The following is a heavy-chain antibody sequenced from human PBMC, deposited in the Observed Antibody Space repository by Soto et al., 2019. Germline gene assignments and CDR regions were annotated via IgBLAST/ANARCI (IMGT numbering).Heavy chain of an antibody. CDR1: GYTFTSYD. Sequence: ASVKVSCKASGYTFTSYDINWVRQATGQGLEWMGWMNPNSGNTGYAQKFQGRVTMTRNTSISTAYMELSSLRSEDTAVYYCARGHSSSSYYYYYMDVWGKGTTVTVSS. J-gene: IGHJ6*03. D-gene: IGHD6-6*01. CDR2: MNPNSGNT. CDR3: ARGHSSSSYYYYYMDV. V-gene: IGHV1-8*02.